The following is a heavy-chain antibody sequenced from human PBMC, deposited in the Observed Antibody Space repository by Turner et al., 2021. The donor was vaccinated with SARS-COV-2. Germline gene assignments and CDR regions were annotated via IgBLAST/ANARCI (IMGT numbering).Heavy chain of an antibody. V-gene: IGHV6-1*01. CDR1: GDSVSNNSAA. J-gene: IGHJ4*02. D-gene: IGHD3-16*02. CDR3: AREHWVDVWGSYRSTDYFDH. Sequence: QVQLQQSGPGLVKPSQTLSLTCAISGDSVSNNSAAWNWIRQSPSRGLEWLGRTYYRSKWYNDYAVSVKSRITINADTSKNQFSLQLNSVTPEDTAVYYCAREHWVDVWGSYRSTDYFDHWGQGTLVTVSS. CDR2: TYYRSKWYN.